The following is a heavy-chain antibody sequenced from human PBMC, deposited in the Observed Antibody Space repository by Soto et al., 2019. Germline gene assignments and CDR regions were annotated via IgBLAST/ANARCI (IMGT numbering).Heavy chain of an antibody. CDR2: IYWDDDK. CDR3: AHRVLRTVFGLVTTTAIYFDF. V-gene: IGHV2-5*02. J-gene: IGHJ4*02. D-gene: IGHD3-3*01. CDR1: GFSLSTSGVG. Sequence: QITLNESGPTLVKPTQTLTLTCTFSGFSLSTSGVGVGWIRQSPGKAPEWLALIYWDDDKRYSPSLKSRLTITNDTSKNQLVLTMANLDPADTATYYCAHRVLRTVFGLVTTTAIYFDFWGQGTPVAVSS.